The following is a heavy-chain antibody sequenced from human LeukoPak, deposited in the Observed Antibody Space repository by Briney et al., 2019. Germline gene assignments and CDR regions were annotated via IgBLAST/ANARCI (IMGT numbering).Heavy chain of an antibody. CDR2: INPSGGST. J-gene: IGHJ5*02. Sequence: GASVKVSCKASGYTFTSYYMHWVRQAPGQGLEWMGIINPSGGSTTYAQKFQGRVTMTRDMSTSTIYMELTSLRSEDTAVYYCARDQEGYCSGGSCYDLGRFDPWGQGTLVTVSS. CDR1: GYTFTSYY. CDR3: ARDQEGYCSGGSCYDLGRFDP. V-gene: IGHV1-46*01. D-gene: IGHD2-15*01.